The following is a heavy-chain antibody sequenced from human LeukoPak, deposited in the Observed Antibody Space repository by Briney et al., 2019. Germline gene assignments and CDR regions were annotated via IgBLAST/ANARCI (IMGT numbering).Heavy chain of an antibody. V-gene: IGHV3-23*01. Sequence: GGSLRLSCAASGFTFSSYMMSWVRQAPGKGLEWVSSMTGSGGSTSYADSLKGRFTISTDNSKNTLYLQMNSLRAEDTALYYCAKAETYYDFWSPSYYFDYWGQGALVTVSS. D-gene: IGHD3-3*01. J-gene: IGHJ4*02. CDR3: AKAETYYDFWSPSYYFDY. CDR2: MTGSGGST. CDR1: GFTFSSYM.